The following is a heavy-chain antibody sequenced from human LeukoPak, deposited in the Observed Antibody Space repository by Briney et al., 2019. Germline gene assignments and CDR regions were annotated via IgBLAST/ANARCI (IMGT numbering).Heavy chain of an antibody. D-gene: IGHD1-26*01. Sequence: GGSLRLSCAASGFTFSSYGMHWVRQAPGKGLEWVAFIRYDGSNKYYADSVKGRFTISRDNSKNTLYLQMNSLRAEDTAVYYCAKDTSTHEVGALDYWGQGTLVTVSS. J-gene: IGHJ4*02. CDR1: GFTFSSYG. CDR2: IRYDGSNK. V-gene: IGHV3-30*02. CDR3: AKDTSTHEVGALDY.